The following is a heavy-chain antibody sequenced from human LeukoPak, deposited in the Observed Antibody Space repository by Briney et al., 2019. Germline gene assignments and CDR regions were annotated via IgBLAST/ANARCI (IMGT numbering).Heavy chain of an antibody. V-gene: IGHV4-4*07. CDR1: GGSISSYY. D-gene: IGHD2-2*01. Sequence: SETLSLTCTVSGGSISSYYWSWIRQPAGKGLEWIGRIYPSGSTNYNPSLKSRVTMSVDTSKSQFSLKLRSVTAADTGVYYGARDRGVVVPALRGAWFDPGGQGTLVTVPS. J-gene: IGHJ5*02. CDR3: ARDRGVVVPALRGAWFDP. CDR2: IYPSGST.